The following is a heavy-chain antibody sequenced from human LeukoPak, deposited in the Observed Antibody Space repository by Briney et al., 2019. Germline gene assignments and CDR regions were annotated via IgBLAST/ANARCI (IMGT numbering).Heavy chain of an antibody. CDR2: MKSNNGHT. V-gene: IGHV1-8*01. J-gene: IGHJ4*02. CDR1: GYTFTSFD. Sequence: ASATVSCKASGYTFTSFDFNWVRQATGQGLEWMGWMKSNNGHTGYAQKFQGRVTMTRDTSISTAYMELSSLTFEDTAVYYCARGAGKYIDSSLDYWGQGTLVTVSS. CDR3: ARGAGKYIDSSLDY. D-gene: IGHD3-10*01.